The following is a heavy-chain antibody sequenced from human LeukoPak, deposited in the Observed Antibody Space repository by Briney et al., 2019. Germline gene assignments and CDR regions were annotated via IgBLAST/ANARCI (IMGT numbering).Heavy chain of an antibody. V-gene: IGHV4-39*01. CDR1: GGSISSSSYN. CDR2: IYYSGNT. J-gene: IGHJ4*02. Sequence: SETLSLTCTVSGGSISSSSYNWAWIRQPPGKGLEWIGTIYYSGNTYYNPSLKSRVTISVDTSKIQFSLKVSSVTATDTAVYYCARGSDWHNYWGQGTLVTVSS. CDR3: ARGSDWHNY. D-gene: IGHD6-19*01.